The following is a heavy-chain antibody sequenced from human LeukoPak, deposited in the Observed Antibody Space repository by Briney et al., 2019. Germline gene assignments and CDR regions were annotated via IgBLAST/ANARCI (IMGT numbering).Heavy chain of an antibody. D-gene: IGHD1-26*01. CDR1: GYTFTNYY. CDR3: ARSEAAVVGATEQFDY. V-gene: IGHV1-46*01. Sequence: ASVKVSCKASGYTFTNYYMHWVRQAPGQGLEWMGIINPSGGSTRYAQKFQGRVTMTRDTSISTAYMELSRLRSDDTAVYYCARSEAAVVGATEQFDYWGQGTLVTVSS. CDR2: INPSGGST. J-gene: IGHJ4*02.